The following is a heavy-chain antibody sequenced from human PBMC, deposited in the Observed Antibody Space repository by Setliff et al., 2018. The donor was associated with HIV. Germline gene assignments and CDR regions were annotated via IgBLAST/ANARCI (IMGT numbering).Heavy chain of an antibody. D-gene: IGHD3-22*01. J-gene: IGHJ6*03. CDR2: INPSGGST. CDR1: GYTFTSYY. CDR3: ARDGVRGYDSSGYLFSWVRRFHHDYYYYYMDV. Sequence: EASVKVSCKASGYTFTSYYMHWVRQAPGQGLEWMGIINPSGGSTSYAQKFQGRVTMTGDTSTSTVYMELSSLRSEDTAVYYCARDGVRGYDSSGYLFSWVRRFHHDYYYYYMDVWGKGTTVTVSS. V-gene: IGHV1-46*01.